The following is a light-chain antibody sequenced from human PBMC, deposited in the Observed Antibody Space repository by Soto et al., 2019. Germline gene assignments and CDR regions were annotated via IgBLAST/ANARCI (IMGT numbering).Light chain of an antibody. Sequence: EIVLTQSPGTLSLSPGERATLSCRASQSVSSSYLAWYQQKPGQAPRLLIYGASSRATGIPDRFSGSGSGTDFTLTISRLEPEDFAVYYCQQYDGAFGQGTKVDI. J-gene: IGKJ1*01. CDR1: QSVSSSY. V-gene: IGKV3-20*01. CDR2: GAS. CDR3: QQYDGA.